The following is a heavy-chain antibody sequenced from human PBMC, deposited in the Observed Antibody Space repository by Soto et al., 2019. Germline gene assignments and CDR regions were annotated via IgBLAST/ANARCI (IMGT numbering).Heavy chain of an antibody. CDR3: ARDPNGDYVGAFDF. V-gene: IGHV3-23*01. J-gene: IGHJ3*01. CDR1: GFTFSSFA. CDR2: FHGGGVTT. D-gene: IGHD4-17*01. Sequence: VQFLESGGGLVQPGGSLRLSCAASGFTFSSFAMMWLRQAPGRGLEWISAFHGGGVTTYHAESVKGRFTISRDDSKNTLYLQMNSLRAEDTAVYYCARDPNGDYVGAFDFWGQGTMVTVSS.